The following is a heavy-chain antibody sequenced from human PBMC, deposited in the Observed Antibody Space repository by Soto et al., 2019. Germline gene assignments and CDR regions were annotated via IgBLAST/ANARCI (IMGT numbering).Heavy chain of an antibody. CDR3: XRXXXXXXXXXXXXXXXXXXGLDV. V-gene: IGHV1-69*12. J-gene: IGHJ6*02. CDR2: ITPIFGFT. CDR1: GGTFKNYA. Sequence: QVQLVQSGAEVKRPGSWVKVSCKASGGTFKNYAVNWVRQAPGQGLEWIGGITPIFGFTNSAQKFQGRVTLKAGASTNXAXXXXAGXXSXXXXXXXXXRXXXXXXXXXXXXXXXXXXGLDVWGPGTTVTVSS.